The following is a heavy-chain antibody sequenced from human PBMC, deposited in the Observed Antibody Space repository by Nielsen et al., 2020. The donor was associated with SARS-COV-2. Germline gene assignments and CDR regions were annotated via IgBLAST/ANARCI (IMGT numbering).Heavy chain of an antibody. CDR2: ITPSNGNT. V-gene: IGHV1-18*01. CDR3: ARGNCSETTCYGLDY. D-gene: IGHD2-15*01. Sequence: ASVKVSCKASGYTFTSYGITWVRQAPGQGLECMGWITPSNGNTNYAQKFQGRVSLTRDTPATTAYMELSSLRSEDTGVYFCARGNCSETTCYGLDYWGQGTLVSVSS. CDR1: GYTFTSYG. J-gene: IGHJ4*02.